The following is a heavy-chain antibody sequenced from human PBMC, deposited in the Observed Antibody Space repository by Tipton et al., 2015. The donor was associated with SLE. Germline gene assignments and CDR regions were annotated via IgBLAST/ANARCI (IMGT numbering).Heavy chain of an antibody. V-gene: IGHV4-34*01. D-gene: IGHD3-22*01. CDR2: INHSGST. J-gene: IGHJ3*02. CDR1: GGSFSGYY. Sequence: TLSLTCAVYGGSFSGYYWSWIRQPPGKGLEWIGEINHSGSTNYNPSLKSRVTISVDTSKNQFSLKLSSVTAADTAVYYCARVVIKGHAFDIWGQGTMVTVSS. CDR3: ARVVIKGHAFDI.